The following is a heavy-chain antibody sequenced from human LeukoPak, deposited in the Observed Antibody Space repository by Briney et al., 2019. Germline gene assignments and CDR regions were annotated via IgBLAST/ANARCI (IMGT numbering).Heavy chain of an antibody. D-gene: IGHD7-27*01. Sequence: SETLSLTCTVSGGSISSGGYSWSWIRQPPGKGLEWIGYIYHSGSTYYNPSLKSRVTISVDRSKNQFSLKLSSVTAADTAVYYCARDRLTGGMDVWGQGTTVTVSS. J-gene: IGHJ6*02. CDR3: ARDRLTGGMDV. CDR1: GGSISSGGYS. V-gene: IGHV4-30-2*01. CDR2: IYHSGST.